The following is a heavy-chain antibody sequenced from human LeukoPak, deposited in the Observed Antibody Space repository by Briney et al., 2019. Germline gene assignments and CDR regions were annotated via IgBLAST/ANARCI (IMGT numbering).Heavy chain of an antibody. CDR1: GGSISGSHYY. J-gene: IGHJ5*02. CDR3: AILPSSDTFYYDRSGYYRPGVS. V-gene: IGHV4-39*07. Sequence: PSETLSLTCTVSGGSISGSHYYWGWIRQPPGKGLEWIGSIYYSGSTYYNPSLKSRVTISVDTSKGQFSLKLSSVTAADTAVYYCAILPSSDTFYYDRSGYYRPGVSWGQGTLVTVSS. D-gene: IGHD3-22*01. CDR2: IYYSGST.